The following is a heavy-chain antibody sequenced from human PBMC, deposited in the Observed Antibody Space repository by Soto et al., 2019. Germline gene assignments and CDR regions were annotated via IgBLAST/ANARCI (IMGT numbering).Heavy chain of an antibody. D-gene: IGHD6-13*01. CDR1: GGSISSGGYY. CDR2: IYYSGST. J-gene: IGHJ4*02. CDR3: ARDADSSSGDYFDY. Sequence: SETLSLTCTVSGGSISSGGYYWSWIRQHPGKGLEWIGYIYYSGSTYYNPSLKSRVTISVDTSENQFSLKLSSVTAADTAVYYCARDADSSSGDYFDYWGQGTLVTVSS. V-gene: IGHV4-31*03.